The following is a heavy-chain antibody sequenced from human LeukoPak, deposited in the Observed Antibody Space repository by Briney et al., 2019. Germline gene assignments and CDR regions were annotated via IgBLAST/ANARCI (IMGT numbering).Heavy chain of an antibody. Sequence: SVKVSCKASGGTFSSYAISWVRQAPGQGLEWMGRIIPILGIANYAQKFQGRVTITADKSTSTAYMELSSLRSEDTAVYHCARLYCSSTSCYLDYWGQGTLVTVSS. D-gene: IGHD2-2*01. CDR3: ARLYCSSTSCYLDY. V-gene: IGHV1-69*04. CDR1: GGTFSSYA. CDR2: IIPILGIA. J-gene: IGHJ4*02.